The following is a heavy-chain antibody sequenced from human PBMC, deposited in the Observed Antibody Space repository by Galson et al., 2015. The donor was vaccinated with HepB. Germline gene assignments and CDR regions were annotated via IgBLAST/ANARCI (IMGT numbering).Heavy chain of an antibody. J-gene: IGHJ6*04. CDR1: GFTFSSYW. CDR2: IKQDGSEK. CDR3: ARDIVVAEGGMDV. D-gene: IGHD2-2*01. V-gene: IGHV3-7*01. Sequence: SLRLSCAASGFTFSSYWMSWVRQAPGKGLEWVANIKQDGSEKYYVDSVKGRFTISRDNAKNSLYLQMNSLRAEDTAVYYCARDIVVAEGGMDVWGKGTTVTVSS.